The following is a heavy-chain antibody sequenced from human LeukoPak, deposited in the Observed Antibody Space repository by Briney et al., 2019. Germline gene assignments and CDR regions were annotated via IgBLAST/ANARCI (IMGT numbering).Heavy chain of an antibody. CDR1: GYTFTGYY. CDR2: INPNSGGT. D-gene: IGHD3-10*01. V-gene: IGHV1-2*02. CDR3: ARIGDHYYGPGSYQSPNWFDP. Sequence: ASVKVSCKASGYTFTGYYMHWVRQAPGQGLEWMGWINPNSGGTNYAQKFRGRVTMTRDTSIRTAYMELTRLRSDDTAVYYCARIGDHYYGPGSYQSPNWFDPWGQGTLVTVSS. J-gene: IGHJ5*02.